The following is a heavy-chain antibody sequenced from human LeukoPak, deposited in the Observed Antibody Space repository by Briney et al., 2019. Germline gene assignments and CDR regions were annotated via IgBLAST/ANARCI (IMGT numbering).Heavy chain of an antibody. J-gene: IGHJ4*02. CDR1: GFTFSDYY. CDR2: ISSSGSTI. D-gene: IGHD3-22*01. Sequence: GGSLRLSCAASGFTFSDYYMSWTRQAPGKGLEWVSYISSSGSTIYYADSVKGRFTISRDNAKNSLYLQMNSLRAEDTAVYYCARARNYYYDSSGYGYWGQGTLVTVSS. V-gene: IGHV3-11*01. CDR3: ARARNYYYDSSGYGY.